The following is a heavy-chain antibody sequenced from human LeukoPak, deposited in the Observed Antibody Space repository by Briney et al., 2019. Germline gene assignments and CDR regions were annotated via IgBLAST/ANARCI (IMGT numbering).Heavy chain of an antibody. CDR2: IWYDGSNK. V-gene: IGHV3-33*01. CDR1: GFTFSSYG. Sequence: GGSLRLSCAASGFTFSSYGMHWVRQAPGKGLEWVAVIWYDGSNKYYADSVKGRFTISRDNSKNTLYLQMNSLKASDTAMYYCARRGNRQHAFDIWGQGTMVTVSS. CDR3: ARRGNRQHAFDI. J-gene: IGHJ3*02. D-gene: IGHD3-16*01.